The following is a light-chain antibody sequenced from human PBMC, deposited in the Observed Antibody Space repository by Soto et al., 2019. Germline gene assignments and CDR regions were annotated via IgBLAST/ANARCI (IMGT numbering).Light chain of an antibody. V-gene: IGLV2-14*03. CDR2: DVT. CDR1: TSDVGAYNY. Sequence: QSALTQPASVSGSPGQSITISCTGTTSDVGAYNYVSWYQQHPGKAPKLMIYDVTNRPSGVSNRFFGSKSGNTASLTISGLQAEDEADYYCSSYASSSTYVFGTGTQLTVL. CDR3: SSYASSSTYV. J-gene: IGLJ1*01.